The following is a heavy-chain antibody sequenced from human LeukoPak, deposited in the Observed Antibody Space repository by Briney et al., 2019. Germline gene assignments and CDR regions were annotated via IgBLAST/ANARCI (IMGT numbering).Heavy chain of an antibody. J-gene: IGHJ3*02. Sequence: PSETLSLTCTVSGGSISSYYWSWVRQPPGKGLEWIGYIYYSGGTNYNPSLRSGGTISVDTSKNQFSLKLSSVTAADTAVYYCARARELGYCSGGSCYGGAFDIWGQGTMVTVSS. V-gene: IGHV4-59*01. CDR3: ARARELGYCSGGSCYGGAFDI. D-gene: IGHD2-15*01. CDR2: IYYSGGT. CDR1: GGSISSYY.